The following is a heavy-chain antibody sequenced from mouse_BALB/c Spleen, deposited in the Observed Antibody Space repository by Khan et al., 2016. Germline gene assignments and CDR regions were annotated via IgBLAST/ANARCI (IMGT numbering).Heavy chain of an antibody. D-gene: IGHD3-1*01. Sequence: EVKLEESGGGLVQPGGSMKLSCVASGFTFSNYWMNWVRQSPEKGLEWVAEIRLQSNNYATHYAESVKGRFTISRDDSKSSVYLQMNNLRAEDTGIYYCTRQLGLAYWGQGTLVTVSA. V-gene: IGHV6-6*02. CDR2: IRLQSNNYAT. CDR3: TRQLGLAY. J-gene: IGHJ3*01. CDR1: GFTFSNYW.